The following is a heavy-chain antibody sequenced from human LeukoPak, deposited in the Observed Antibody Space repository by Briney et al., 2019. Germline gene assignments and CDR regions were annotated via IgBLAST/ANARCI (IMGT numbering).Heavy chain of an antibody. CDR1: GFTFSSYS. V-gene: IGHV3-48*04. J-gene: IGHJ4*02. CDR2: IGRGTT. CDR3: ARDAPAGGKPEYFFDY. Sequence: GGSLRLSRAASGFTFSSYSMNWVRQAPGKGLEWVSHIGRGTTYADSVKGRFTISRDNAKNSVYLQMNSLRAEDTAVYYCARDAPAGGKPEYFFDYWGQGTLVTVSS.